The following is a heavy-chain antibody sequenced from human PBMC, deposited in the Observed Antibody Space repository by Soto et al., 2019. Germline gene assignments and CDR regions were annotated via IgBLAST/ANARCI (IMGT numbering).Heavy chain of an antibody. J-gene: IGHJ5*02. CDR3: AREIVTAGGNNYFDP. CDR2: VYHTGDT. Sequence: QVQLQESGLRLVKPSGSLSLTCGVSGGTVASSHWWSWVRQSPGGGLEWIGNVYHTGDTNLNPSLQSRVTISVHKSNNQFSLRLNSLTAADTAVYFCAREIVTAGGNNYFDPWGPGTLVTVSS. V-gene: IGHV4-4*02. D-gene: IGHD2-21*02. CDR1: GGTVASSHW.